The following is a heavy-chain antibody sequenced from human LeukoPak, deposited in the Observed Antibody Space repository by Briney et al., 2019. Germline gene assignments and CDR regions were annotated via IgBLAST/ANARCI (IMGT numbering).Heavy chain of an antibody. D-gene: IGHD7-27*01. CDR1: GFPFISYA. CDR3: VKMPNWGSGY. CDR2: ISGNGGTT. J-gene: IGHJ4*02. Sequence: GGSLSLSCSASGFPFISYAMHWVRQAPGKGLEYVSGISGNGGTTSYADSLKGRFTISRDNSKNTLYLQMSSLRAEDTAVYYCVKMPNWGSGYWGQGTLVTVSS. V-gene: IGHV3-64D*09.